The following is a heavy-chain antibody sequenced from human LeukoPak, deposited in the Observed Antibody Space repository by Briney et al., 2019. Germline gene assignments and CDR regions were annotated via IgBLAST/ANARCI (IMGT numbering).Heavy chain of an antibody. Sequence: GGSLRLSCAASGFTFSSYWMSWVRQTPEKGLEFVANINRDGSVRNYADSVKGRFTISRDNAENSLHLQMNSLRADDTAVYYCARDPGSSAFDSWGQGTLVTVSS. CDR2: INRDGSVR. CDR3: ARDPGSSAFDS. J-gene: IGHJ4*02. V-gene: IGHV3-7*01. D-gene: IGHD5/OR15-5a*01. CDR1: GFTFSSYW.